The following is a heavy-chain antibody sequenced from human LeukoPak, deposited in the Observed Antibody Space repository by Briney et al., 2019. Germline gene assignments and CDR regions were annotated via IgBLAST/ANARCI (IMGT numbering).Heavy chain of an antibody. CDR3: ATRSRFSMVRVPRY. CDR2: INSDGSST. J-gene: IGHJ4*02. Sequence: GGSLRLSCAASGVTFSSYWMHWVGQAPGKGLVWVSRINSDGSSTSYADSVKGRFTISRDNAKNTLYLQMNSLRAEDTAVYYCATRSRFSMVRVPRYWGQGTLVTVSS. D-gene: IGHD3-10*01. V-gene: IGHV3-74*01. CDR1: GVTFSSYW.